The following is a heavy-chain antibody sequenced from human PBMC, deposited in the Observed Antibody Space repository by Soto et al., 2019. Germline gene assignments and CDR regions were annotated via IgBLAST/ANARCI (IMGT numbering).Heavy chain of an antibody. CDR2: ISVSGGST. D-gene: IGHD1-26*01. CDR3: AKERGTPANPKIYYASELPY. J-gene: IGHJ1*01. Sequence: PGGALRLSCAASGFPVSSYAMSWVRQAPGKGLEWVSAISVSGGSTYYADSVKGRFTISRDNSKNTLYLQMKSLRAEDTAVYYCAKERGTPANPKIYYASELPYWGQGSPDTLS. CDR1: GFPVSSYA. V-gene: IGHV3-23*01.